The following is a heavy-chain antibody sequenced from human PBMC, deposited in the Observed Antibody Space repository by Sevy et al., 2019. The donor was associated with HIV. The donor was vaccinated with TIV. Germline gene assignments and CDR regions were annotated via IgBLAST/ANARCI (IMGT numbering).Heavy chain of an antibody. CDR3: ARVGIVVVPAATHRDPSGAFDI. D-gene: IGHD2-2*01. J-gene: IGHJ3*02. V-gene: IGHV4-34*01. CDR1: GGSFSGYY. CDR2: INHSGST. Sequence: SETLSLTCAVYGGSFSGYYWSWIRQPPGKGLEWIGEINHSGSTNYNPSLKSRVTISVDTSKNQFSLKLSSVTAADTAVYYCARVGIVVVPAATHRDPSGAFDIWGQGTMVTVSS.